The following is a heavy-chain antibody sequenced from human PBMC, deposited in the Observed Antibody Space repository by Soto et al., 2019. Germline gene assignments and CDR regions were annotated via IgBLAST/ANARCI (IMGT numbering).Heavy chain of an antibody. CDR1: GGSISSSSYY. CDR3: ARHWGLAAAGTDPSYNWFDP. D-gene: IGHD6-13*01. J-gene: IGHJ5*02. V-gene: IGHV4-39*01. CDR2: IYYSGST. Sequence: SETLSLTCTVSGGSISSSSYYWGWIRQPPGKGLEWIGSIYYSGSTYYNPSLKSRVTISVDTSKNQFSLKLSSVTAADTAVYYCARHWGLAAAGTDPSYNWFDPWGQGTLVPVSS.